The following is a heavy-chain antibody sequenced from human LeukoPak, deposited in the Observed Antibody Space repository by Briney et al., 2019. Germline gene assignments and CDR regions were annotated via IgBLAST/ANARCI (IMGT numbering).Heavy chain of an antibody. CDR2: INPSGGSI. Sequence: GASVKVSCKASGYTFTSYYMHWVRQAPGQGLEWMGIINPSGGSINYAQKFQGRVTMTRDTATSTVYMELSRLRSDDTAVYYCARGRGYCTNGVCPKHFDYWGQGTLVTVSS. V-gene: IGHV1-46*01. CDR3: ARGRGYCTNGVCPKHFDY. J-gene: IGHJ4*02. D-gene: IGHD2-8*01. CDR1: GYTFTSYY.